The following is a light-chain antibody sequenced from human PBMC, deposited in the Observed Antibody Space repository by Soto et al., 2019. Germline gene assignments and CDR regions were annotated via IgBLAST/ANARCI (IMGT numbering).Light chain of an antibody. J-gene: IGKJ1*01. CDR2: SAS. CDR1: QSVSSN. V-gene: IGKV3-15*01. CDR3: QQYNNWQGT. Sequence: EIVMTQSPATLSVSPGERATLSCRASQSVSSNLAWYQQKPGQAPRLLIYSASTRATGIPARFSGSGSGTEFTLTISSLQSEDFAVYYCQQYNNWQGTFGQGTKVDIK.